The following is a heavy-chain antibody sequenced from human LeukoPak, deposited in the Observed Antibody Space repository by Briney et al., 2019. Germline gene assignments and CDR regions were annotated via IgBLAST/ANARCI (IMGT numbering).Heavy chain of an antibody. CDR3: ARGVRGWSGTSGYYYMDV. CDR1: GGSIRSYY. J-gene: IGHJ6*03. CDR2: IYASGGT. D-gene: IGHD3/OR15-3a*01. Sequence: SETLSLTCSVSGGSIRSYYWNWMRQSPGKGLEWIGYIYASGGTNYNPSLKSRVTISVDTSKNQFSLRLSSVTAADTAVYYCARGVRGWSGTSGYYYMDVWGRGTTVTVSS. V-gene: IGHV4-4*09.